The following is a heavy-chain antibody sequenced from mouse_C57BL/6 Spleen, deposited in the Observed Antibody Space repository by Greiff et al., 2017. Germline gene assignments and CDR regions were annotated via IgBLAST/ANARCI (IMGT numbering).Heavy chain of an antibody. Sequence: QVQLQQPGAELVMPGASVKLSCKASGYTFTSYWMHWVKQRPGQGLEWIGEIDPSDSYTNYNQKFKGKSTLTVDKSSSTAYMQLSSLTSEDSAVYYCARRGKYDYKCADWGQGTLVTVSA. CDR2: IDPSDSYT. CDR3: ARRGKYDYKCAD. CDR1: GYTFTSYW. D-gene: IGHD2-4*01. V-gene: IGHV1-69*01. J-gene: IGHJ3*01.